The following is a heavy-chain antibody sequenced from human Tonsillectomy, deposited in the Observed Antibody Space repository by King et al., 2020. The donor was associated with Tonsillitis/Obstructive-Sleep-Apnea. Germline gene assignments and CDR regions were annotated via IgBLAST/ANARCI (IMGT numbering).Heavy chain of an antibody. CDR1: GFTFSNAW. V-gene: IGHV3-15*07. Sequence: VQLVESGGGLVKPGGSLRLSCAASGFTFSNAWMNWVRQAPGKGLEWVGRIKSKTDGGKTDYAAPGKGRITISRDDSKNTLYLQMNSLKTEDTAVYYCTTDYYDSSGYLVDYWGQGTLVTVSS. D-gene: IGHD3-22*01. J-gene: IGHJ4*02. CDR2: IKSKTDGGKT. CDR3: TTDYYDSSGYLVDY.